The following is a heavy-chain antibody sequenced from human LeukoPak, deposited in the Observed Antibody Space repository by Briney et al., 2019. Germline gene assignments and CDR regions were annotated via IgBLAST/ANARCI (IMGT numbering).Heavy chain of an antibody. V-gene: IGHV4-61*05. CDR2: IYYSGST. J-gene: IGHJ4*02. D-gene: IGHD5-18*01. CDR1: GGSISSSTSY. CDR3: ARVAGYTSMITVYYFDY. Sequence: SETLSLTCTVSGGSISSSTSYWGWIRQPPGKGLEWIGYIYYSGSTNYNPSLKSRVTISVDTSKNQFSLKLSSVTAADTAVYYCARVAGYTSMITVYYFDYWGQGTLVTVSS.